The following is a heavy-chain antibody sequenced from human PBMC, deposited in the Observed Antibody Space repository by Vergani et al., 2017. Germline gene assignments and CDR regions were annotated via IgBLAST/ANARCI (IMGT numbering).Heavy chain of an antibody. CDR3: AKDMVAYYGSGEKAS. Sequence: QVQLVESGGGVVQPGRSLRLSCAASGFTFSSYGMHWVRQAPGKGLEWVAVISYDGSNKYYADSVKGRFTISRDNSKNTLYLQMNSLRAEDTAVYYCAKDMVAYYGSGEKASWGQGTLVTVSS. D-gene: IGHD3-10*01. CDR2: ISYDGSNK. CDR1: GFTFSSYG. V-gene: IGHV3-30*18. J-gene: IGHJ4*02.